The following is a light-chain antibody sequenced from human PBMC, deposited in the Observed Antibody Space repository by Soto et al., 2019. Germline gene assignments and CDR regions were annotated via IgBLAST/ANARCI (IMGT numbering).Light chain of an antibody. CDR2: EVS. J-gene: IGLJ1*01. CDR3: SSYTSSSNLYV. V-gene: IGLV2-14*01. Sequence: QSALTQPASVSGSPGQSITISCTGTSSDVGGYNYVSWYQQHPGKAPKLMIYEVSNRPSGVSNRFSGSKSGNTASLTISGLQAEDDADYYCSSYTSSSNLYVFGTGTKLTVL. CDR1: SSDVGGYNY.